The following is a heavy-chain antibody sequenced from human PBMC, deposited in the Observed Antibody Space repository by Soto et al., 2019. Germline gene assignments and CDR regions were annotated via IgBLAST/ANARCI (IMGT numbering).Heavy chain of an antibody. V-gene: IGHV1-18*01. Sequence: QVHLVQSGAEVKKPGASVKVSCKGSGYAFTTYGITWVRQAPGQGLGGMGWIRVHNGKPNYAQKLQGRVTVTRDTSTSTAYMELRSLRSDDTAVYYCARGRYGDYWGQGALVTVSS. CDR1: GYAFTTYG. CDR2: IRVHNGKP. J-gene: IGHJ4*02. CDR3: ARGRYGDY. D-gene: IGHD1-1*01.